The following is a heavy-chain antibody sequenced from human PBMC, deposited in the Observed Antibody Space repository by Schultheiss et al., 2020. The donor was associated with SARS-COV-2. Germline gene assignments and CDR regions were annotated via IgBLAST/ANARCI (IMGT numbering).Heavy chain of an antibody. Sequence: GESLKISCAASGFTVSSNYMSWVRQAPGKGLEWVSVIYSGGSTYYADSVKGRFTISRHNSKNTLYLQMNSLRAEDTAVYYCAKDLSGYNYPYYYGMDVWGQGTTVTVSS. CDR3: AKDLSGYNYPYYYGMDV. J-gene: IGHJ6*02. CDR1: GFTVSSNY. D-gene: IGHD5-12*01. CDR2: IYSGGST. V-gene: IGHV3-53*04.